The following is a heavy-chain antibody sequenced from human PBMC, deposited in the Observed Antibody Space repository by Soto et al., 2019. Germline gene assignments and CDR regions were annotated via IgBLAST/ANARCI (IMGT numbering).Heavy chain of an antibody. CDR1: GFTVSTNY. V-gene: IGHV3-66*01. Sequence: EVQLVESGGGLVQPGGSLRLSCAASGFTVSTNYMTWVRLAPGKGLEWVSVIFYGGSTYYADSVKGRFTISRDNSKNTLYLQMTSLRAEDTAVYYCATTGMGVTFYYYYYVMDVWGQGTTVTVSS. CDR2: IFYGGST. CDR3: ATTGMGVTFYYYYYVMDV. D-gene: IGHD1-26*01. J-gene: IGHJ6*02.